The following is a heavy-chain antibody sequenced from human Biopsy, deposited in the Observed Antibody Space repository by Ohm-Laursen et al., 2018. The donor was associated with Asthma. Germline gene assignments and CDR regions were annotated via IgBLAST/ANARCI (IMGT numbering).Heavy chain of an antibody. V-gene: IGHV1-58*01. J-gene: IGHJ4*02. Sequence: SVKVSCKISGFPLTAYTFQWVRRARGRGLVWIGWVVLGSGDTNYAQKFQERVTFTRDMSTSTASMELRGLRSEDTAVYFCAAGRTSLNGESLIWGQGTLVSVSS. D-gene: IGHD4-17*01. CDR3: AAGRTSLNGESLI. CDR2: VVLGSGDT. CDR1: GFPLTAYT.